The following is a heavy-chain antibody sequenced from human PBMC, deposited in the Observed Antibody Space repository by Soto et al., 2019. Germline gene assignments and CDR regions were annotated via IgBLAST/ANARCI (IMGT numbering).Heavy chain of an antibody. Sequence: KTSETLSLTCTVSGGSVSSSDYYWAWIRQPPGKGLEWIGSMLYSGLTYYNPSLKSRVTLSVDTSKNQFSVRLNSVTASDTAVYYCAPLSVSLSGPYGIHVWGQGTTVTVSS. CDR3: APLSVSLSGPYGIHV. CDR1: GGSVSSSDYY. CDR2: MLYSGLT. J-gene: IGHJ6*02. D-gene: IGHD2-15*01. V-gene: IGHV4-39*01.